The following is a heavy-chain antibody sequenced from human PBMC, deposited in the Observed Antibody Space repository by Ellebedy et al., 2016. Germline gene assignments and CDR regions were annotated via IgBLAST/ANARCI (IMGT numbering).Heavy chain of an antibody. D-gene: IGHD3-10*01. V-gene: IGHV3-30*03. CDR2: ISSDGNNK. J-gene: IGHJ4*02. CDR1: GVTFNTYG. Sequence: GESLKISXAASGVTFNTYGMHWVRQAPGKGLEWVAVISSDGNNKYYADSVKGRFTISRDNSKNTLYLQMNTLRAEDTAVYYCATDTSGVGLGDYWGQGTLVTVSS. CDR3: ATDTSGVGLGDY.